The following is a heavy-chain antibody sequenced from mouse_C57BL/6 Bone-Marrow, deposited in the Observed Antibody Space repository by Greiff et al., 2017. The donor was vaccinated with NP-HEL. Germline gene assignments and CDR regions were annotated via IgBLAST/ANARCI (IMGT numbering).Heavy chain of an antibody. CDR2: ISSGGSYT. D-gene: IGHD1-2*01. J-gene: IGHJ2*01. Sequence: EVHLVESGGDLVKPGGSLKLSCAASGFTFSSYGMSWVRQTPDKRLEWVATISSGGSYTYYPDSVKGRFTISRDNAKNTLYLQMSSLKSEDTAMYYCARRLRLGDFDYWGQGTTLTVSS. CDR3: ARRLRLGDFDY. CDR1: GFTFSSYG. V-gene: IGHV5-6*01.